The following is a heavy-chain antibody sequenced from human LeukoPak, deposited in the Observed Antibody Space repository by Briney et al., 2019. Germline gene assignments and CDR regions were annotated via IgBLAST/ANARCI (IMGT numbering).Heavy chain of an antibody. CDR1: GYTFTSYY. J-gene: IGHJ3*02. Sequence: ASVKVSCMASGYTFTSYYMHWVRQAPGQGLEWMGIINPSGGSTSYAQKFQGRVTMTRDTSTSTVYMELSSLRSEDTAVYYCARAARITMIVVVTAGDAFDIWGQGTMVTVSS. D-gene: IGHD3-22*01. V-gene: IGHV1-46*01. CDR3: ARAARITMIVVVTAGDAFDI. CDR2: INPSGGST.